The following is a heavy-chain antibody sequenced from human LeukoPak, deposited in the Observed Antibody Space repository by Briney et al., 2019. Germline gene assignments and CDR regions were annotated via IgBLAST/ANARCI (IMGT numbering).Heavy chain of an antibody. CDR2: IYYSGST. D-gene: IGHD4-23*01. Sequence: PSETLSLTCTVSGGSISSGSSYWSWIRQPPGKGLEWIGSIYYSGSTYYNPSLKSRVTISVDTSKNQFSLKLSSVTAADTAVYYCARAGNARDYFDYWGQGTLVTVSS. J-gene: IGHJ4*02. CDR1: GGSISSGSSY. V-gene: IGHV4-39*01. CDR3: ARAGNARDYFDY.